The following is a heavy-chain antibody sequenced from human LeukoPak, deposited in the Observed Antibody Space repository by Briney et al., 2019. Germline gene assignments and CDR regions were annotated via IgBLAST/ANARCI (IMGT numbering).Heavy chain of an antibody. V-gene: IGHV3-7*01. CDR2: IKQDGSEK. Sequence: GGSLRLSCAASGFTFSSYWMSWVRQAPGKGLEWVANIKQDGSEKYYVDSVKGRFTISRDNTKNSLFLQVNSLRAEDTAVYYCVRDRGWFHFDLWGQGTLVTVSS. J-gene: IGHJ4*02. CDR1: GFTFSSYW. CDR3: VRDRGWFHFDL. D-gene: IGHD3-10*01.